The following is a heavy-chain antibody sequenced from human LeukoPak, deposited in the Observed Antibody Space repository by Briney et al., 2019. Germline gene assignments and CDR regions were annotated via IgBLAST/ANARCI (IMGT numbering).Heavy chain of an antibody. Sequence: GGSPRLSCAASGFTFSSYSMNWVRQAPGKGLEWVSYISYSSTTIYYADSVKGRFTISRDNAKNSLYLQMNSLRAEDTAVYYCTRDLGATAYFGQGTLVTVSS. J-gene: IGHJ4*02. V-gene: IGHV3-48*01. CDR3: TRDLGATAY. CDR2: ISYSSTTI. CDR1: GFTFSSYS. D-gene: IGHD1-26*01.